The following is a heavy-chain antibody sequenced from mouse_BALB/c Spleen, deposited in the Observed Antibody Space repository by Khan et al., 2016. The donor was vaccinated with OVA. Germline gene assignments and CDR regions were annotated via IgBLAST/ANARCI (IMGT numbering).Heavy chain of an antibody. CDR2: ISYSGNT. CDR1: GYSITSEFA. D-gene: IGHD2-4*01. V-gene: IGHV3-2*02. Sequence: EVQLQESGPGLVKPSQSLSLTCTVTGYSITSEFAWNWIRQFPGNKLEWMGYISYSGNTRYNPSLKSLISITRDTSRNQFFLQLNSVTTEDTATYYCARKDYYDYDPFPYWGQGTLVTVPA. J-gene: IGHJ3*01. CDR3: ARKDYYDYDPFPY.